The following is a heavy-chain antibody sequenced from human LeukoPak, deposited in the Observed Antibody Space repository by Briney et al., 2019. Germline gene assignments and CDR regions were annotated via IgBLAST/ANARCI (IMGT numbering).Heavy chain of an antibody. CDR2: LSSSGST. J-gene: IGHJ2*01. Sequence: PSETLSLTRTVSGGSISGNYWSWIRQTQGKGLKWMGGLSSSGSTTDNPSLESRATISLDPAKSHFSLRLSSVTAADTAVYYCARDDYYDRGYFSLWGRGTLVTVSS. V-gene: IGHV4-59*01. CDR3: ARDDYYDRGYFSL. D-gene: IGHD3-22*01. CDR1: GGSISGNY.